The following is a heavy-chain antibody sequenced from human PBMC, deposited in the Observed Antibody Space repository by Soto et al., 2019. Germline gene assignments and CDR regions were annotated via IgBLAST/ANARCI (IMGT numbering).Heavy chain of an antibody. CDR2: INQSGST. Sequence: QVPLQQWGAGLLKPSETLSLTCSVYGGTFSGYYWCWMRQPPGKGLEWSGEINQSGSTNYNPSLKSRVTISVDTSKNQFSLKLSSVTAADTAVYYCATWYYNYDMDVWGKGPTVTVSS. V-gene: IGHV4-34*08. J-gene: IGHJ6*03. CDR3: ATWYYNYDMDV. CDR1: GGTFSGYY.